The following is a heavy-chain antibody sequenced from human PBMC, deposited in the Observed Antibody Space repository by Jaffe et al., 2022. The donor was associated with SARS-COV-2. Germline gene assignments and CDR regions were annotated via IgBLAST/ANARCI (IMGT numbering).Heavy chain of an antibody. Sequence: EVRLVESGGGLVQPGRSLRLSCEASGFSFDDYGMHWVRQGLEKGLEWVSGISWNSANIGYADSVKGRFTVSRDNDKNSLFLEMHSLRPEDTALYYCVKDAWAVGDIQWGQGTLVTVSS. CDR1: GFSFDDYG. CDR3: VKDAWAVGDIQ. J-gene: IGHJ4*02. CDR2: ISWNSANI. V-gene: IGHV3-9*01. D-gene: IGHD1-26*01.